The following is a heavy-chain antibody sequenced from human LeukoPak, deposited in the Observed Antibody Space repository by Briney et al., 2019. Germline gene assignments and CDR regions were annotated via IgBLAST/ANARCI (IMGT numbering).Heavy chain of an antibody. CDR3: AKDAQRGFDYSNSLEK. D-gene: IGHD4-11*01. V-gene: IGHV3-33*06. CDR2: IWSDGTNK. CDR1: GFTFNHYG. Sequence: GGSLRLSCAATGFTFNHYGMHWVRQAPGKGREWVAAIWSDGTNKYYGDSVKGRFTISRVDSENTIYLQMNSLRPEDTGVYYCAKDAQRGFDYSNSLEKWGQGTPVTVST. J-gene: IGHJ4*02.